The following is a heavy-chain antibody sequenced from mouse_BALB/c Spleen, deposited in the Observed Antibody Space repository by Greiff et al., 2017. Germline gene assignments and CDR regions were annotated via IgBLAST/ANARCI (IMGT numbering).Heavy chain of an antibody. CDR2: IWTGGGT. V-gene: IGHV2-9-2*01. CDR3: VGVHYYDKDTEYDYAMDY. Sequence: QVQLMESGPGLVAPSQSLSITCTVSGFSLTSYDIRWVRQPPGKGLEWLGVIWTGGGTNYNSAFMSRLSISKDNSKSQVFLKMNGLQTDDTAIYDYVGVHYYDKDTEYDYAMDYGGQGTSVTVSS. J-gene: IGHJ4*01. D-gene: IGHD2-4*01. CDR1: GFSLTSYD.